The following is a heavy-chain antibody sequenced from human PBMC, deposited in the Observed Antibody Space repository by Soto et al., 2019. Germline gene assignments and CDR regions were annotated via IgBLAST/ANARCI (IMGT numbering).Heavy chain of an antibody. CDR2: ISGSGGST. D-gene: IGHD2-15*01. V-gene: IGHV3-23*01. CDR3: AKYGGVVVAATLYYYYGMDV. CDR1: GFTFSSYA. J-gene: IGHJ6*02. Sequence: EVQLLESGGGLVQPGGSLRLSCAASGFTFSSYAMSWVRQAPGKGLEWVSAISGSGGSTYYADSVKGRFTISRDNSKNTLYLQMNSLRAEDTAVYYCAKYGGVVVAATLYYYYGMDVWGQGTTVTVSS.